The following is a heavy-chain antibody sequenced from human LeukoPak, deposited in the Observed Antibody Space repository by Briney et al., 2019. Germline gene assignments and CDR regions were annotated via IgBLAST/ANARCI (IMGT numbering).Heavy chain of an antibody. Sequence: ASVKVSCKASGYTFTSYDINWVRQATGQGLEWMGWMNPNSGNTGYAQKFQGRVTMTRDTSISTAYMELSRLRSDDTAVYYCARAMRITMIVVVINWGQGTLVTVSS. J-gene: IGHJ4*02. CDR3: ARAMRITMIVVVIN. CDR1: GYTFTSYD. V-gene: IGHV1-8*01. D-gene: IGHD3-22*01. CDR2: MNPNSGNT.